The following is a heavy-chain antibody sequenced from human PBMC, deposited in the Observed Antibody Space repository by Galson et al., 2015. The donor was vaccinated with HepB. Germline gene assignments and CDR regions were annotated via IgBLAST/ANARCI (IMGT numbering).Heavy chain of an antibody. J-gene: IGHJ3*02. D-gene: IGHD4-17*01. Sequence: SLRLSCAASGFTFSSYAMHWVRQAPGKGLEWVAVISRNGKNIFYADSVKGRYTISRDNSHNTLYLQVHSLRPEDTAVFYCAKDLYDYDDPLVGDDVSDIWGQGTMVTVSS. CDR3: AKDLYDYDDPLVGDDVSDI. CDR1: GFTFSSYA. CDR2: ISRNGKNI. V-gene: IGHV3-30*18.